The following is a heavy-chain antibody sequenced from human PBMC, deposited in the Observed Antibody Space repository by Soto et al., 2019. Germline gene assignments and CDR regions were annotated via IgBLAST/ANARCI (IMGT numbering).Heavy chain of an antibody. V-gene: IGHV6-1*01. CDR2: TYYRSKWYN. D-gene: IGHD6-13*01. CDR1: GDSVSSNSAA. Sequence: SQTLSLTCAISGDSVSSNSAAWNWIRQSPSRGLEWLGRTYYRSKWYNDYAVSVKSRITINPDTSKNQFSLQLNSVTPEDTAVYYCARVQQLVAHCYYYYMDVWGKGTTVTVSS. J-gene: IGHJ6*03. CDR3: ARVQQLVAHCYYYYMDV.